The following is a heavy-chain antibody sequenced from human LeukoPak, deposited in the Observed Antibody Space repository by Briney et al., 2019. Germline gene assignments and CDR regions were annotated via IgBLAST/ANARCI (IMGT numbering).Heavy chain of an antibody. CDR2: IDPSASYT. CDR3: TRQRYYYDFSGYHYDY. V-gene: IGHV5-10-1*01. D-gene: IGHD3-22*01. CDR1: GYSFTSYW. J-gene: IGHJ4*02. Sequence: GESLKISCKGSGYSFTSYWISWVRQMPGKGLEWMGTIDPSASYTNYSPSFQGHVTISADKSISTAYLQWSSLKASDTAIYYCTRQRYYYDFSGYHYDYWGQGTLVTVSS.